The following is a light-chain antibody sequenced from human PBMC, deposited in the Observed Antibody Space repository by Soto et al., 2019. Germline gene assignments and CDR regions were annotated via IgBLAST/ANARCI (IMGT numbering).Light chain of an antibody. CDR1: KSDIGVYDF. V-gene: IGLV2-8*02. CDR3: KSYAGSNTYV. J-gene: IGLJ1*01. Sequence: QSVLTQPPSASRSPGQSVTISCTGTKSDIGVYDFVSWYQHHPGKAPRLIIYEVVQRPSGVPDRFSGSKSGNTASLTVSGRQAADEPDYFCKSYAGSNTYVFGSGTKVTVL. CDR2: EVV.